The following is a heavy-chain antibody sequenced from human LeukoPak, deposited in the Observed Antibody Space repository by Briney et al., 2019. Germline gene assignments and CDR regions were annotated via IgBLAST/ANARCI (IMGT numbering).Heavy chain of an antibody. V-gene: IGHV3-23*01. CDR2: ISDSGGYT. J-gene: IGHJ3*02. D-gene: IGHD3-10*01. Sequence: PGGSLRLSCAASGFTFSSYAMTWVRQAPGKGLEWVSGISDSGGYTYYGDSVKGRFTISRDNSKNTLYLQMNSLGAEDTAVYYCAKEYYNGSGSYYGDAFDIWGQGTMVTVSS. CDR3: AKEYYNGSGSYYGDAFDI. CDR1: GFTFSSYA.